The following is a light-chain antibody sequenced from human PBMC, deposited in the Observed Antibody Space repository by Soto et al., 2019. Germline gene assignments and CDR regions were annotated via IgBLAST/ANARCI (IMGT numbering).Light chain of an antibody. V-gene: IGLV2-14*01. CDR3: SSYTSSSTLYV. CDR2: EVS. Sequence: QSALTPPASVSGSPGQSITISCAGTSSDIGGYNYVSWYQQHPGKAPKVMIYEVSNRPSGVSNRFSGSKSGNTASLTISGLQAEDEADYYCSSYTSSSTLYVFGTGTKLTVL. J-gene: IGLJ1*01. CDR1: SSDIGGYNY.